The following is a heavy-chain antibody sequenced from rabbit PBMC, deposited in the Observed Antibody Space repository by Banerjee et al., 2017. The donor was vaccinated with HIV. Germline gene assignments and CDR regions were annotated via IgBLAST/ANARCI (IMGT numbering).Heavy chain of an antibody. D-gene: IGHD4-1*01. J-gene: IGHJ4*01. CDR3: ARDLAGAIGWNFNL. CDR1: GFTLSSYW. V-gene: IGHV1S45*01. CDR2: IYTADGST. Sequence: QEQLEESGGGLVKPEGSLTLTCTASGFTLSSYWMCWVRQAPGKGLEWIACIYTADGSTYYASWVNGRFTVSKTSSTTVTLQMTSLTAADTATYFCARDLAGAIGWNFNLWGPGTLVTVS.